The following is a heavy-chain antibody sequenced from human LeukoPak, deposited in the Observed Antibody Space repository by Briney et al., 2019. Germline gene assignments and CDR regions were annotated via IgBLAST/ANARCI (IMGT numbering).Heavy chain of an antibody. D-gene: IGHD3-10*01. CDR1: GFTSTNYW. V-gene: IGHV5-51*01. J-gene: IGHJ4*02. Sequence: GESLKISCKGSGFTSTNYWIAWVRQVPGKDLEWMGIIYARDHDTRYSPSFQGGQVTISADKSFTSVYLQWSSLQSSDTAMYFCARETLYFYDSGTFNLLDIWGQGTLVTVSS. CDR2: IYARDHDT. CDR3: ARETLYFYDSGTFNLLDI.